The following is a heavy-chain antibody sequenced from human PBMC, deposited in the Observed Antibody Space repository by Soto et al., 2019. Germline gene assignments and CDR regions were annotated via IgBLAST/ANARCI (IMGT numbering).Heavy chain of an antibody. CDR1: GGTISGYY. V-gene: IGHV4-4*07. CDR2: IYSSGNA. J-gene: IGHJ5*02. D-gene: IGHD3-3*01. Sequence: SETLSLTCSVSGGTISGYYWTWIRQPAGKGLEWIGRIYSSGNAKYNPSLQSRVTMSLDTSNNQFSLRLTSVTAADTAVYYCARGQRFSDWFDPWGQGTLVTVSS. CDR3: ARGQRFSDWFDP.